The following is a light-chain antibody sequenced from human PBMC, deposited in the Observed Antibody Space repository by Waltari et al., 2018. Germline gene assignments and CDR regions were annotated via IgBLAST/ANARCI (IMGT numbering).Light chain of an antibody. CDR2: EVS. CDR3: SSYAGNNFYV. V-gene: IGLV2-8*01. J-gene: IGLJ1*01. Sequence: QSALTQPPSASGSPGQSVPISCTGTSSDVGYYNYVSWYQQHPGKAPNLMIFEVSKRFSGVPDRFSGSKSANTASLTVSGLQAEDEADYYCSSYAGNNFYVFGTGTTVTVL. CDR1: SSDVGYYNY.